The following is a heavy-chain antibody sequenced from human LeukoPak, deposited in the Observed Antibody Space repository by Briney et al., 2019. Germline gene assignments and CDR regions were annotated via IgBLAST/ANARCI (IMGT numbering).Heavy chain of an antibody. CDR3: AKDRGTMVRGVSSY. CDR2: ISGSGGST. V-gene: IGHV3-23*01. D-gene: IGHD3-10*01. CDR1: GFTFSSYG. Sequence: PGGSLRLSCAASGFTFSSYGMSWVRQAPGKGLEWVSAISGSGGSTYYADSVKGRFTTSRDNSKNTLYLQMNSLRAEDTAVYYCAKDRGTMVRGVSSYWGQGTLVTVSS. J-gene: IGHJ4*02.